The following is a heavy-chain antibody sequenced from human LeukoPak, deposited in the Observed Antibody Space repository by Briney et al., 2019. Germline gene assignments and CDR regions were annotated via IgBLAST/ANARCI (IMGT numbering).Heavy chain of an antibody. Sequence: GGSLRLSCAAPGFTFSSSAMSWVRQAPGKGLEWVSTISGSDSSTHYADSVKGRFTISRDNSKNTLYLQMNSLRADDTAVYYCAKSGYNRFDYWGQGTLVTVSS. CDR2: ISGSDSST. CDR1: GFTFSSSA. V-gene: IGHV3-23*01. D-gene: IGHD5-24*01. CDR3: AKSGYNRFDY. J-gene: IGHJ4*02.